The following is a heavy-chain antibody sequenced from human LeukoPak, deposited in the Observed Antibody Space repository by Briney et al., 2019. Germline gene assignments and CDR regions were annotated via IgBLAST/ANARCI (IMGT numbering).Heavy chain of an antibody. CDR2: IYYSGST. V-gene: IGHV4-59*01. D-gene: IGHD1-20*01. J-gene: IGHJ5*02. CDR3: ARVGPAHRYNWKEDWFDP. CDR1: GGSISSYY. Sequence: PSETLSLTCTVSGGSISSYYWSWIRQPPGKGLEWIWYIYYSGSTNYNPSLKSRVTISVDTSKNQFSLKLSSVTAADTAVYYCARVGPAHRYNWKEDWFDPWGQGTLVTVSS.